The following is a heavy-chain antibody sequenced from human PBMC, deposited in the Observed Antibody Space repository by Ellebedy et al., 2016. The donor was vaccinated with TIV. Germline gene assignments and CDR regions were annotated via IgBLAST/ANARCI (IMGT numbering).Heavy chain of an antibody. D-gene: IGHD3-22*01. Sequence: GGSLRLSCAASGFTFRNFAMTWVRQAPGRGLEWVSSISSSGASTDYADSVRGRVTISRDNSKNTLYLQMNSLRADDTALYYCAKLDSSGYYYGRFDYWGQGTLVTVSS. CDR2: ISSSGAST. CDR3: AKLDSSGYYYGRFDY. CDR1: GFTFRNFA. J-gene: IGHJ4*02. V-gene: IGHV3-23*01.